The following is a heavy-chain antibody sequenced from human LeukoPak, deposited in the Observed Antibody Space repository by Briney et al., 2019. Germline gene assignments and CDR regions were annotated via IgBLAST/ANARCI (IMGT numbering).Heavy chain of an antibody. Sequence: GGSLRLSCAASGFTFSSYGMHWVRQAPGKGLEWVAFIRYDGSNKYYADSVKGRFTISRDNSKNTLYLQMNSLRAEDTALYYCAKGLWFGELGWFDPWGQGTLVTVSS. V-gene: IGHV3-30*02. D-gene: IGHD3-10*01. CDR2: IRYDGSNK. CDR1: GFTFSSYG. CDR3: AKGLWFGELGWFDP. J-gene: IGHJ5*02.